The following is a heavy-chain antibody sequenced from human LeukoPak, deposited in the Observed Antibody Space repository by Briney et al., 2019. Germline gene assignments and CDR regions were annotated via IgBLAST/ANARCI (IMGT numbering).Heavy chain of an antibody. Sequence: SVKVSCKASGGTFSSYAISWVRQAPGQGLEWMGRIIPIVGIANYAQKFQGRVTITAAKSTSKAYMELSSLRYEDTAVYYCARAFRTTPSYYYSYGMDVWGQGTTVTVSS. J-gene: IGHJ6*02. CDR2: IIPIVGIA. D-gene: IGHD4-11*01. V-gene: IGHV1-69*04. CDR1: GGTFSSYA. CDR3: ARAFRTTPSYYYSYGMDV.